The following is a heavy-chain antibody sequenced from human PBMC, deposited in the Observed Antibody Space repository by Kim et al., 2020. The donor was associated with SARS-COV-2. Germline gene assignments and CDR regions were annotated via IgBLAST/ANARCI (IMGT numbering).Heavy chain of an antibody. CDR1: GFTFSSYS. D-gene: IGHD3-22*01. J-gene: IGHJ6*02. Sequence: GGSLRLSCAASGFTFSSYSMNWVRQAPGKGLEWVSSISSSSSYIYYADSVKGRFTISRDNAKNSLYLQMNSLRAEDTAVYYCARDLMFQTDYYDSSGYYFYYYYGMDVWGQGTTVTVSS. CDR2: ISSSSSYI. CDR3: ARDLMFQTDYYDSSGYYFYYYYGMDV. V-gene: IGHV3-21*01.